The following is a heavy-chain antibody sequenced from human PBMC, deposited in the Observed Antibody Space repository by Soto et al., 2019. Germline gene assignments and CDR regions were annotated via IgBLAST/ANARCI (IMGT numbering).Heavy chain of an antibody. CDR2: IYYSGST. D-gene: IGHD3-22*01. J-gene: IGHJ3*02. V-gene: IGHV4-61*01. CDR1: GGSVSSGSYY. Sequence: QVQLQESGPGLVKPSETLSLTCTVSGGSVSSGSYYWSWIRQPPGKGLEWIGYIYYSGSTNYNPSLNSRVTISVDTSKNQFSLKLSSVTAADTAVYYCARRASYDSSGYYAFDIWGQGTMVTVSS. CDR3: ARRASYDSSGYYAFDI.